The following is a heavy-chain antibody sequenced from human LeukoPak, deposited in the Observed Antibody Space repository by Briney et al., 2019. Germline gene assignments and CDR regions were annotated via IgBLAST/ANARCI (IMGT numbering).Heavy chain of an antibody. J-gene: IGHJ4*02. CDR1: GYTFTGYY. CDR3: ARGKGGYYRIWTHYFDY. Sequence: SVKVSCKASGYTFTGYYMHWVRQAPGQGLEWMGWINPNSGGTNYAQKFQGWVTMTRDTSISTAYMELSRLRSDDTAVYYCARGKGGYYRIWTHYFDYWGQGTLVTVSS. D-gene: IGHD3-22*01. CDR2: INPNSGGT. V-gene: IGHV1-2*04.